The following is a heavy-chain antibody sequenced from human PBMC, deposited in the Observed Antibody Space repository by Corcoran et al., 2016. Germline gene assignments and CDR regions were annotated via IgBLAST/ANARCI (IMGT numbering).Heavy chain of an antibody. CDR1: GFTFSSYG. Sequence: QVQLVESGGGVVQPGRSLRLSCAASGFTFSSYGMHWVRQAPGKGLEWVAVIWYDGSNKYYADSVKGRFTISRDNSKNTLYLQMNSLRAEDTAVYYCAKDSRYSYGSACDYWGQGTLVTVSS. V-gene: IGHV3-33*06. CDR3: AKDSRYSYGSACDY. D-gene: IGHD5-18*01. CDR2: IWYDGSNK. J-gene: IGHJ4*02.